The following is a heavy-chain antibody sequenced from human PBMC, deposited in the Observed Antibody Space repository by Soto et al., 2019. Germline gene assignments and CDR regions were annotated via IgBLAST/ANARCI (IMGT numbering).Heavy chain of an antibody. Sequence: QLQLQESGPGLVKPSETLSLTCTVSGGSISSSSYYWGWIRQPPGTGLEWIGSIYYSGSTYYNPSLKCRVTISVDTAKSQFSLKLSSVTAADTAVYYCTCIFSGGYGYGFYYYGMDVWGQGTTVTGSS. D-gene: IGHD5-18*01. CDR2: IYYSGST. CDR3: TCIFSGGYGYGFYYYGMDV. J-gene: IGHJ6*02. V-gene: IGHV4-39*01. CDR1: GGSISSSSYY.